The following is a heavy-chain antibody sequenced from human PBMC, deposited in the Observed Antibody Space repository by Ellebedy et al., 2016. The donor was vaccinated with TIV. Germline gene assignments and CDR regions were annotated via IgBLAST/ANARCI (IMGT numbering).Heavy chain of an antibody. Sequence: ASVKVSCKASGYTFTSYGISWVRQAPGQGLEWMGWISAYNGNTNYAQKLQGRVTMTTDTSTSTAYMELSSLRSEDTAVYYCARNYYDSSGYSYWFDPWGQGTLVTVSS. CDR3: ARNYYDSSGYSYWFDP. V-gene: IGHV1-18*04. CDR1: GYTFTSYG. CDR2: ISAYNGNT. J-gene: IGHJ5*02. D-gene: IGHD3-22*01.